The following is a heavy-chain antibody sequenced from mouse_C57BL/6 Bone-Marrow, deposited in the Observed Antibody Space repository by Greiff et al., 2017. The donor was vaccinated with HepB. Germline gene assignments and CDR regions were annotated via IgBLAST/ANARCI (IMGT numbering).Heavy chain of an antibody. CDR1: GFSLTSYG. CDR3: ARRGANWDDYAMDY. Sequence: VQVVESGPGLVQPSQSLSITCTVSGFSLTSYGVHWVRQSPGKGLEWLGVIWSGGSTDYNAAFISRLSISKENSKTQVFFKMNSLQADDTAIYYCARRGANWDDYAMDYWGQGTSVTVSS. CDR2: IWSGGST. D-gene: IGHD4-1*01. J-gene: IGHJ4*01. V-gene: IGHV2-2*01.